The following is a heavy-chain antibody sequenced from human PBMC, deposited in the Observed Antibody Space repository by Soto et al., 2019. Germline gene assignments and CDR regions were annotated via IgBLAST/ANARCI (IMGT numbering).Heavy chain of an antibody. CDR3: VSQRTTVPTQAYFDY. V-gene: IGHV4-39*01. J-gene: IGHJ4*02. Sequence: SETPSLTCDVSGDSISTSSYYWGWIRQSPGKGLEWIGSVYYRGRSYSKSSVKSRVTISVDTSKNRFSLSLNSVTASDTAVYFCVSQRTTVPTQAYFDYWGPGALVTVSS. CDR1: GDSISTSSYY. D-gene: IGHD4-17*01. CDR2: VYYRGRS.